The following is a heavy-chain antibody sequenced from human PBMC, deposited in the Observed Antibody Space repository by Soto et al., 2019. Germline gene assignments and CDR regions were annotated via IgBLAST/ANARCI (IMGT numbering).Heavy chain of an antibody. CDR3: ASNYAYAEGYYWYGIDV. CDR1: GFTFSRYW. CDR2: ISSYGSDT. J-gene: IGHJ6*02. Sequence: EVQLVASGGGLVLPGGSLRLSCAASGFTFSRYWMHWVRQAPGKGLVWVSRISSYGSDTHYADSVKGRFTISRDNAKNTLYLQMNSLRADDTAVYYCASNYAYAEGYYWYGIDVWGQGTTVTVSS. V-gene: IGHV3-74*01. D-gene: IGHD3-16*01.